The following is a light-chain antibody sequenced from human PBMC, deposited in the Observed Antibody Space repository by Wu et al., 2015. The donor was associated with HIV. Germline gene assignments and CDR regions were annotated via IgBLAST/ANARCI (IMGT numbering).Light chain of an antibody. CDR2: DAS. V-gene: IGKV3-11*01. CDR1: QSVRST. CDR3: QQRGSWPLT. Sequence: EIVLTQSPATLTLSPGERATLSCRASQSVRSTLAWYQHRPGQTPRLLIYDASHRATGIPARFSGSGSGTDFTLTISSLEPEDFALYYCQQRGSWPLTFGQGTRLEIK. J-gene: IGKJ5*01.